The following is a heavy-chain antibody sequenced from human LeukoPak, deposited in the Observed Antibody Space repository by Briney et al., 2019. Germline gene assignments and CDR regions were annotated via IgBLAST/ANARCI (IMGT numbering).Heavy chain of an antibody. V-gene: IGHV4-34*01. CDR1: GFTFSSYA. Sequence: GSLRLSCAASGFTFSSYAMSWVRQPPGKGLEWIGEINHSGSTNYNPSLKSRVTISVDTSKNQFSLKLSSVTAADTAVYYCASGGVTMVRGRGTFDYWGQGTLVTVSS. CDR2: INHSGST. J-gene: IGHJ4*02. D-gene: IGHD3-10*01. CDR3: ASGGVTMVRGRGTFDY.